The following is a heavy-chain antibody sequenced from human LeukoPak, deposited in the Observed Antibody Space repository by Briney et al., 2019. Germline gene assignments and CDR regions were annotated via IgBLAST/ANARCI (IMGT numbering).Heavy chain of an antibody. V-gene: IGHV3-30-3*01. CDR1: GFTFSSYA. CDR2: ISYDGSNK. Sequence: PGRSLRLSCAASGFTFSSYAMHWVRQAPGKGLEWVAVISYDGSNKYYADSVKGRFTISRDNSKNTLYLQMNSLRAEDTAVYYCAREMDCSSTGCREDYYYMDVWGKGTTVTVSS. D-gene: IGHD2-2*01. J-gene: IGHJ6*03. CDR3: AREMDCSSTGCREDYYYMDV.